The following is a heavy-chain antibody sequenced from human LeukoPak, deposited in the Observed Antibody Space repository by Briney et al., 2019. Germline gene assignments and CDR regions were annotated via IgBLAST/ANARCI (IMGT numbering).Heavy chain of an antibody. Sequence: GGSLRLSCAASGFTFSSQWMSWVRQAPGKGLEWVANVNQDGTGKYYVDSVKGRFTISRDNAENSLYLQMNSLRAEDTAVYYCTKGDYNGSGSYFPTDYWGQGTLVTVSS. CDR2: VNQDGTGK. D-gene: IGHD3-10*01. V-gene: IGHV3-7*01. J-gene: IGHJ4*02. CDR3: TKGDYNGSGSYFPTDY. CDR1: GFTFSSQW.